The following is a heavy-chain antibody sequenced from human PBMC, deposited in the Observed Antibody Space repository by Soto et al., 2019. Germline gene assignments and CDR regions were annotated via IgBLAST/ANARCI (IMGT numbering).Heavy chain of an antibody. CDR3: ARDVFCGGAPACPDLDV. J-gene: IGHJ6*02. D-gene: IGHD2-21*01. CDR2: ISGYNGNT. Sequence: ASVKVSCKASGYTFSGYSITLVRQAPGQGLEWMGRISGYNGNTNYARTLRGTLTLTTDTSTSTAYMELRSLTSDDTAVYYCARDVFCGGAPACPDLDVWGQGTTVTVSS. CDR1: GYTFSGYS. V-gene: IGHV1-18*04.